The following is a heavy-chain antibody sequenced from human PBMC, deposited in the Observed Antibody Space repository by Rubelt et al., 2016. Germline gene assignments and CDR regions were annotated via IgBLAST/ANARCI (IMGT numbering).Heavy chain of an antibody. V-gene: IGHV4-59*02. CDR3: ARVGGGRFLDP. CDR1: VSSYY. Sequence: VSSYYLTWIRQPPGKGLEYIGYIYYGGSTNYNPSLKSRVTISVDTSKNQFSLKLSSVTAADTAVYYCARVGGGRFLDPWGRGTLVTVSS. CDR2: IYYGGST. D-gene: IGHD6-19*01. J-gene: IGHJ5*02.